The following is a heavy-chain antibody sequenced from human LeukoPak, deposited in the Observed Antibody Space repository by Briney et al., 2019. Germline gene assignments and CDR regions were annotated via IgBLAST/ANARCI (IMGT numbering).Heavy chain of an antibody. CDR1: GGTFSSYA. V-gene: IGHV1-69*05. D-gene: IGHD3-16*02. CDR2: IIPIFGTA. Sequence: SVKVSCKASGGTFSSYAISWVRQAPGQGLEWMGGIIPIFGTANYAQKFQGRVTITTDESTSTAYMELSSLRSEDAAVYYCATGPYDYVWGSYRKASGYYYYMDVWGKGTTVTVSS. CDR3: ATGPYDYVWGSYRKASGYYYYMDV. J-gene: IGHJ6*03.